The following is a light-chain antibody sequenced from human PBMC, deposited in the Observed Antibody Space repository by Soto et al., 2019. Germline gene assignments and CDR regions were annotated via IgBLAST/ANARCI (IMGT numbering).Light chain of an antibody. CDR3: QQYNNWPRT. Sequence: EIVMTQSPATLSVSPGERATLSCRASQSVSSNLAWYQQKPGQAPRLLIYGASTSATGIPARFSGSGSGTEFTLTISSLQSEDLVVYYCQQYNNWPRTFGQGTKVEIK. CDR2: GAS. CDR1: QSVSSN. J-gene: IGKJ1*01. V-gene: IGKV3-15*01.